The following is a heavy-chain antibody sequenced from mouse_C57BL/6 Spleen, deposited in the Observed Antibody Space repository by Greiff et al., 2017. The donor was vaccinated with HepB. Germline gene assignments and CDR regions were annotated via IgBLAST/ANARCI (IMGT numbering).Heavy chain of an antibody. V-gene: IGHV1-62-2*01. J-gene: IGHJ1*03. D-gene: IGHD1-1*01. CDR1: GYTFTEYT. CDR2: FYPGSGSI. CDR3: ARQEEYYYGSSHWYFDV. Sequence: QVQLKQSGAELVKPGASVKLSCKASGYTFTEYTIHWVKQRSGQGLEWIGWFYPGSGSIKYNEKFKDKATLTADKSSSTVYMELSRLTSEDSAVYFCARQEEYYYGSSHWYFDVWGTGTTVTVSS.